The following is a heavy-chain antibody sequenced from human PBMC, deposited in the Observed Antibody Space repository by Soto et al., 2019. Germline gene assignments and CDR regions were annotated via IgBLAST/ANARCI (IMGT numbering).Heavy chain of an antibody. D-gene: IGHD1-7*01. V-gene: IGHV4-59*01. CDR2: IYYSGST. Sequence: SETLSLTCTVSGGSISSYYWSWIRQPPGKGLEWVGYIYYSGSTNYNPSLKSRVTISVDTSKNQFSLKLSSVTAADTAVYYCASLVLRTYYFDYWGQGTLVAVSS. J-gene: IGHJ4*02. CDR1: GGSISSYY. CDR3: ASLVLRTYYFDY.